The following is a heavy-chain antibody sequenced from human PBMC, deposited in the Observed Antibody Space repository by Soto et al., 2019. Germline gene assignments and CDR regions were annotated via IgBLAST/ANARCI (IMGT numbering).Heavy chain of an antibody. D-gene: IGHD3-16*01. CDR1: GFSLTTRGVG. V-gene: IGHV2-5*02. CDR2: IYWDDDK. J-gene: IGHJ5*02. CDR3: AHIPNYYQYDWFDP. Sequence: QITLKESGPTLVKPTQTLTLTCTFSGFSLTTRGVGVGWIRQPPGKALECLALIYWDDDKRYSPSLQSRLSLTKDTSKNQVVLTMTNVDPVYTATYYCAHIPNYYQYDWFDPWGQGTLVSVSS.